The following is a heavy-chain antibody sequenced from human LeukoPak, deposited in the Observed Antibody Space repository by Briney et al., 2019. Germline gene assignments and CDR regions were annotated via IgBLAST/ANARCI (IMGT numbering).Heavy chain of an antibody. V-gene: IGHV3-30-3*01. CDR3: ARGVVATTYYFDY. J-gene: IGHJ4*02. D-gene: IGHD5-12*01. CDR1: GFTFSSYA. CDR2: ISYDGGNK. Sequence: GGSLRLSCAASGFTFSSYAIHWVRQAPGKGLEWVAVISYDGGNKYYADSVKGRFTISRDNSKNTLYLQMNSLRAEDTAVYYCARGVVATTYYFDYWGQGTLVTVSS.